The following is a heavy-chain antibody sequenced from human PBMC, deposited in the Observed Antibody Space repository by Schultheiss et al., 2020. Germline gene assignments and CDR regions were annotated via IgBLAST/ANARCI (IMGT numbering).Heavy chain of an antibody. Sequence: SETLSLTCTVSGGSISSGGYYWSWIRQHPGKGLEWIGSIYYSGSTYYNPSLKSRVTISVDTSKNQFSLKLSSVTAADTAVYYCARGARGLVSATVGRFDPWGQGTLVTVSA. J-gene: IGHJ5*02. D-gene: IGHD4-11*01. CDR3: ARGARGLVSATVGRFDP. V-gene: IGHV4-39*01. CDR1: GGSISSGGYY. CDR2: IYYSGST.